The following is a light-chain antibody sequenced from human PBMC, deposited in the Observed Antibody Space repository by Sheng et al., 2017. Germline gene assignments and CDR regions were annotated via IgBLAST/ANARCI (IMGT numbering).Light chain of an antibody. V-gene: IGKV1-39*01. CDR2: DSS. Sequence: DIQMTQSPSTLSASVGDRVNITCRASQSVSSGLAWYQQKSGKDPKLLIYDSSNLQSGVPSRFSGSGSGTDFTLTITSLQPEDFSTYYCQQSYSFPRTFGPGTTVNIK. CDR3: QQSYSFPRT. J-gene: IGKJ3*01. CDR1: QSVSSG.